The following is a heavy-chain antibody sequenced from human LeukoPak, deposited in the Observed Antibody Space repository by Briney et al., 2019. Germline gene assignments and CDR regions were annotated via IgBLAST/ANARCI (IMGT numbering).Heavy chain of an antibody. CDR3: ARDSSSWGVVFDY. CDR2: INPNSGGT. J-gene: IGHJ4*02. V-gene: IGHV1-2*02. D-gene: IGHD6-13*01. Sequence: ASVTVSCKAFGYTFTSNYMHWVRQAPGQGLEWMGWINPNSGGTNYAQKFQGRVTMTRDTSISTAYMELSRLRSDDTAVYYCARDSSSWGVVFDYWGQGTLVTVSS. CDR1: GYTFTSNY.